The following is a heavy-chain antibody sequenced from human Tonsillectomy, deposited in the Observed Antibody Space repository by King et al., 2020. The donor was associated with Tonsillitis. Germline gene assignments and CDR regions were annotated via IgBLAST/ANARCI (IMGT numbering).Heavy chain of an antibody. CDR3: AKELGDEVGDGFDI. J-gene: IGHJ3*02. Sequence: VQLVESGGSLVQPGGSLRLSCAASGFPFNNYAMSWVRQPPGKGLEWVSAISGSGGSTYYADSVKGRFTISRDNSKNTQYLQMNSLRVEVTAVYYCAKELGDEVGDGFDIWGQGTMVTVSS. CDR2: ISGSGGST. CDR1: GFPFNNYA. D-gene: IGHD1-26*01. V-gene: IGHV3-23*04.